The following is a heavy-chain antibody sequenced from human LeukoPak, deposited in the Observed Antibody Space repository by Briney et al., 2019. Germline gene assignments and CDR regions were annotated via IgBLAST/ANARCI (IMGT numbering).Heavy chain of an antibody. CDR2: MNPNSGNT. CDR1: GYTFTSYD. V-gene: IGHV1-8*01. D-gene: IGHD3-3*01. Sequence: ASVKVSCKASGYTFTSYDINWVRQAPGQGLEWMGWMNPNSGNTGYAQKFQGRVTMTRNTSISTAYMELSSLRSEDTAVYYCARAYDFWSGYSFDYWGQGTLLTVSS. CDR3: ARAYDFWSGYSFDY. J-gene: IGHJ4*02.